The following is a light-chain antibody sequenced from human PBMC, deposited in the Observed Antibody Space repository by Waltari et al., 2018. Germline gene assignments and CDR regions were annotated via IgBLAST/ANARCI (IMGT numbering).Light chain of an antibody. CDR2: GAS. J-gene: IGKJ2*01. V-gene: IGKV3-15*01. CDR3: QQYNNWPPT. Sequence: EIVMTQSPATVSVSPGERATLSCRASQSVSIHLAWYQQKPGQTPRLLIHGASTRATGIPARFSGSRSGTDFTLTISSLQSEDFAVYYRQQYNNWPPTFGQGTKLEIK. CDR1: QSVSIH.